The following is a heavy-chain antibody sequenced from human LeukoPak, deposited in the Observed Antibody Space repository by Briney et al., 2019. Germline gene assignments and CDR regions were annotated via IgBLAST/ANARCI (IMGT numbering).Heavy chain of an antibody. D-gene: IGHD5-18*01. J-gene: IGHJ4*02. V-gene: IGHV4-39*01. Sequence: SETLSLTCTVSGGSISSSSYYWGWIRHPPGKGLEWIGSTYYSGSTYYNPSLKSRVTISVDTSKNQFSLKLSSVTAADTAVYYCARLEAAMGVFDYWGQGTLVTVSS. CDR2: TYYSGST. CDR1: GGSISSSSYY. CDR3: ARLEAAMGVFDY.